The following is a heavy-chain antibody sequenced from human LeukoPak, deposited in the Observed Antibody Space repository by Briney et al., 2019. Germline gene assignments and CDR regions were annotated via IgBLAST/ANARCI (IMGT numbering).Heavy chain of an antibody. CDR1: GFTFSSYA. J-gene: IGHJ4*02. CDR2: ISGSGGST. V-gene: IGHV3-23*01. Sequence: GGSRRLSCAASGFTFSSYAMSWVRQAPGKGLEWVSAISGSGGSTYYADSVEGRFTISRDNSKNTPYLQMNSLRAEDTAVYYCARWNYVELPFDYWGQGTLVTVSS. D-gene: IGHD1-7*01. CDR3: ARWNYVELPFDY.